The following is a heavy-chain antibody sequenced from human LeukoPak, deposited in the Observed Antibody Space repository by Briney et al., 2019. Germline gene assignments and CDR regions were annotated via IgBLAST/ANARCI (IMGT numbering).Heavy chain of an antibody. J-gene: IGHJ5*02. V-gene: IGHV1-69*05. D-gene: IGHD3-3*01. CDR2: IIPLFGTA. CDR3: ARGWFFGVVILSWFDP. Sequence: ASVKVSCKASGGTFSSYAISWVRQAPGQGLEWMGGIIPLFGTANYAQKFQGRVTITTDESTSTAYMELSSLRSEDTAVYYCARGWFFGVVILSWFDPWGQGTLVTVSS. CDR1: GGTFSSYA.